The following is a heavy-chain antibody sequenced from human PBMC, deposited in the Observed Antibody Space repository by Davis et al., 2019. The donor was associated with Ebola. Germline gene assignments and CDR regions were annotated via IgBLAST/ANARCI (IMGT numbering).Heavy chain of an antibody. J-gene: IGHJ4*02. Sequence: GESLKISCAASGLPFTTYIMNWVRQAPGKGLEWVASITSSSDYIYYADSVKGRFTISRDNSKNTLYLQMNSLRAEDTAVYYCAKVAGLYFDYWGQGAQVTVSS. CDR1: GLPFTTYI. D-gene: IGHD6-19*01. CDR3: AKVAGLYFDY. V-gene: IGHV3-21*04. CDR2: ITSSSDYI.